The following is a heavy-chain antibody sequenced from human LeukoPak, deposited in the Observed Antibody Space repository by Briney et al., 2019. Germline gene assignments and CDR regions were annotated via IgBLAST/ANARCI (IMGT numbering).Heavy chain of an antibody. CDR1: GYTFTSYY. CDR3: ARSPSGGLLRHAFDI. Sequence: ASVKVSCKASGYTFTSYYMHWVRQAPGQGLEWMGIINPSGGSTSYAQKFQGRVTMTRDTSTSTVYMELSSLRSEDTAVYYCARSPSGGLLRHAFDIWGQGTMVTVSS. J-gene: IGHJ3*02. CDR2: INPSGGST. D-gene: IGHD3-22*01. V-gene: IGHV1-46*01.